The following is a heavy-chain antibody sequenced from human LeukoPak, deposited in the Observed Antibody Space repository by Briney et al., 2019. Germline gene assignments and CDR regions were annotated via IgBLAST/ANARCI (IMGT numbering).Heavy chain of an antibody. CDR1: GFTFSKYW. Sequence: GALRLSCAASGFTFSKYWLHWVRQPPGRGLVWLARINPDDKSTSYADSVKGRFTISIDDAKETLFLQMNSLTAEDTAVYYCARAKDIVVVPAAFDYWGQGTLVTVSS. CDR2: INPDDKST. V-gene: IGHV3-74*01. CDR3: ARAKDIVVVPAAFDY. D-gene: IGHD2-2*01. J-gene: IGHJ4*02.